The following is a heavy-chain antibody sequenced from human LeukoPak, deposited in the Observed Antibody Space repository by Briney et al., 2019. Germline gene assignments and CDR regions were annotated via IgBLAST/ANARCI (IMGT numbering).Heavy chain of an antibody. D-gene: IGHD2-15*01. CDR2: IYYSGNT. V-gene: IGHV4-31*03. J-gene: IGHJ4*02. Sequence: SETLSLTCTVSGGSISSGRYYWSCIRQHPGKGLECIGYIYYSGNTYYNPSLKSRVTISVDTSKNQFSLKLSSVDAADMAVYYCARECGGRCQLIEYWGKGTMVTVCS. CDR3: ARECGGRCQLIEY. CDR1: GGSISSGRYY.